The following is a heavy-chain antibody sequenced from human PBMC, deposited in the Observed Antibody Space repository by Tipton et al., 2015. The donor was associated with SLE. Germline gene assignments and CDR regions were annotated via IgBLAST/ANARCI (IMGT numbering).Heavy chain of an antibody. Sequence: TLSLTCALSGGSFSRYYWTWIRQSPGKGLEWIGEVSHSGDTNYTPSLKSRVSISVDTSKNLFFLKLTSVTAADTAVYYCARDKGTTSWFDPWGQGTLVTVSS. V-gene: IGHV4-34*01. CDR2: VSHSGDT. J-gene: IGHJ5*02. D-gene: IGHD1-14*01. CDR1: GGSFSRYY. CDR3: ARDKGTTSWFDP.